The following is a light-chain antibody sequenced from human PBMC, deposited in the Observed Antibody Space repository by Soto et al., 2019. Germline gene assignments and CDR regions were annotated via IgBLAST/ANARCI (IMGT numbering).Light chain of an antibody. CDR2: AAS. V-gene: IGKV3-20*01. Sequence: ETVFTQSPGTLSFSPGGRATLSCRANQSVSSSFLAWYQQRPGQAPRLLIFAASNRATGIPDRFSGGGSGTDFTLTISRLEPEDFAVYYCQQYGSSLWTFGQGTKVDIK. CDR1: QSVSSSF. CDR3: QQYGSSLWT. J-gene: IGKJ1*01.